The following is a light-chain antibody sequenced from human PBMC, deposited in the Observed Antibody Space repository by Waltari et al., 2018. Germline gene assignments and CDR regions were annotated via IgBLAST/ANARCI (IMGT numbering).Light chain of an antibody. V-gene: IGKV1-33*01. CDR3: QQSANFPLT. Sequence: DIQMTQSPSSLSASVGDRVTITCQASQDIDKYLNWYQQKPGKAPKLLIYDTSNLETGVPSRFCGSGSGTDFTCTISSLQPEDFATYFCQQSANFPLTFGGGTKVEI. J-gene: IGKJ4*01. CDR2: DTS. CDR1: QDIDKY.